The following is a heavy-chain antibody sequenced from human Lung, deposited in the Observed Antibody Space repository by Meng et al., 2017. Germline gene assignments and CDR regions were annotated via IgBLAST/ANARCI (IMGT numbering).Heavy chain of an antibody. CDR2: INRDGTKP. V-gene: IGHV3-74*01. J-gene: IGHJ1*01. CDR1: GFTFTDHW. D-gene: IGHD1-1*01. CDR3: TNDRLNH. Sequence: EVQLVESGGGLVPPWGSLSLTCAASGFTFTDHWMHWVRQGPGKGLVWVSRINRDGTKPTYADSVKGRFTISRDNAKNTLYLQMNNLRAEDTAFYYCTNDRLNHWGQGALVTVSS.